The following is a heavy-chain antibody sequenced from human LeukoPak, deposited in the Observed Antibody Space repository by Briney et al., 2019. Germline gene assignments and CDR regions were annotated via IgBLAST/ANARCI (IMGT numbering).Heavy chain of an antibody. D-gene: IGHD6-6*01. Sequence: SGGSLRISCEACGFTCSTYNMTWVRQAPGKGLEWVSSISTSSYIYYADSVKGRFTISRDNAKNSLYLQMNSLRAVDTAVYYCARTRLPYSSSSVAYYFDHWGQGTLVTVSS. J-gene: IGHJ4*02. CDR1: GFTCSTYN. CDR3: ARTRLPYSSSSVAYYFDH. V-gene: IGHV3-21*01. CDR2: ISTSSYI.